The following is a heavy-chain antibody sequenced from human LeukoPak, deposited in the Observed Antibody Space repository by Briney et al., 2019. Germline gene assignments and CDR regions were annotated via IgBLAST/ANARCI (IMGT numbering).Heavy chain of an antibody. CDR2: IYYSGST. D-gene: IGHD3-22*01. CDR1: GGSISSYY. CDR3: ARDRAVRNYDSSGYYLGYYGMDV. Sequence: SETLSLTCTVSGGSISSYYWSWIRQPPGKGLEWIGYIYYSGSTNYNPSLKSRVTISVDTSKNQFSLKLSSVTAADTAVYYCARDRAVRNYDSSGYYLGYYGMDVWGQGTTVTVSS. V-gene: IGHV4-59*01. J-gene: IGHJ6*02.